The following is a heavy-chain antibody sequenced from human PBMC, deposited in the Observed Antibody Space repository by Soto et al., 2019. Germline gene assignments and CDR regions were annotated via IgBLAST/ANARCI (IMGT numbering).Heavy chain of an antibody. Sequence: SETLSLTCAVSGGSISSGGYSWSWIRQPPGKGLEWIGYIYHSGSTNYNPSLKSRVTMSVDTSKNQFSLKLSSVTAADTAVYYCARGYDILTGYSRPDYWGQGSLVTVSS. J-gene: IGHJ4*02. D-gene: IGHD3-9*01. CDR3: ARGYDILTGYSRPDY. CDR1: GGSISSGGYS. CDR2: IYHSGST. V-gene: IGHV4-30-2*01.